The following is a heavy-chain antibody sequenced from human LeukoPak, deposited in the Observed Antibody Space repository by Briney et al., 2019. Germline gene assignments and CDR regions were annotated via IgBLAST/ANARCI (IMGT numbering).Heavy chain of an antibody. CDR1: GFTFATYG. CDR2: IWYDGSNK. J-gene: IGHJ4*02. V-gene: IGHV3-33*01. D-gene: IGHD6-25*01. CDR3: ARDAAYYFDH. Sequence: GGSLRLSCAASGFTFATYGFHWVRQAPGKGLEWVAVIWYDGSNKYYEDSVKGRFTIPRDNSKNTIYLQMNSLRAEDTAVYYCARDAAYYFDHWGQGTLVSVSS.